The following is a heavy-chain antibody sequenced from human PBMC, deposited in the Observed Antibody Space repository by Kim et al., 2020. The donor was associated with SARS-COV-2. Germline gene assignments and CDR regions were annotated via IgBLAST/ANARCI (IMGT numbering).Heavy chain of an antibody. V-gene: IGHV1-8*01. CDR2: MNPNSGNT. D-gene: IGHD3-10*01. J-gene: IGHJ4*02. Sequence: ASVKVSCKASGYTFTSYDINWVRQATGQGLEWMGWMNPNSGNTGYAQKFQGRVTMTRNTSISTAYMELSSLRSEDTSVYYCARGRGYYGSGSYFFDYWGQGTLVTVSS. CDR1: GYTFTSYD. CDR3: ARGRGYYGSGSYFFDY.